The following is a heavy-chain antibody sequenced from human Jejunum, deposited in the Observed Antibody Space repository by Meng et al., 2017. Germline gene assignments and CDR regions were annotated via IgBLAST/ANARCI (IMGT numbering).Heavy chain of an antibody. CDR2: INHSGST. D-gene: IGHD3-9*01. J-gene: IGHJ4*02. CDR1: GAFFSGYK. Sequence: QVQFQRWGAGLLRPSETLSLTCAVYGAFFSGYKWNWIRQPPGKGLEWIGEINHSGSTTYNPSLKSRVTMSVDTSKNQFSLKVDSVSAADTAVYYCARRLPYFDTGFYDFWGQGTLVTVSS. CDR3: ARRLPYFDTGFYDF. V-gene: IGHV4-34*01.